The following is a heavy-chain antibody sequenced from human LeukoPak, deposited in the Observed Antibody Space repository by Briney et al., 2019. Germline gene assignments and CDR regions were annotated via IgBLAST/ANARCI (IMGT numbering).Heavy chain of an antibody. Sequence: GGSLRLSGAAPGFTFSDYYMSWFGQAPGKGLEWVSYISSSGSTIYYADSVKGRFTISRDNAKNSLYLQMNSLRAEDTAVYYCARFGSDYYGSGKRDYWGQGTLVTVSS. J-gene: IGHJ4*02. D-gene: IGHD3-10*01. V-gene: IGHV3-11*01. CDR3: ARFGSDYYGSGKRDY. CDR1: GFTFSDYY. CDR2: ISSSGSTI.